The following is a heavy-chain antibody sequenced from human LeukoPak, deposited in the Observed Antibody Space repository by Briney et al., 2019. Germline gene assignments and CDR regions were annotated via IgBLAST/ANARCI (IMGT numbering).Heavy chain of an antibody. CDR3: ARGLHYDFWSGYNH. V-gene: IGHV1-8*03. CDR1: GYTFTSYD. D-gene: IGHD3-3*01. J-gene: IGHJ5*02. Sequence: GASVKVSCKASGYTFTSYDINWVRQATGQGLEWMGWMNPNSGNTGYAQKFQGRVTITRNTSISTAYMELSSLRSEDTAVYYCARGLHYDFWSGYNHWGQGTLVTVSS. CDR2: MNPNSGNT.